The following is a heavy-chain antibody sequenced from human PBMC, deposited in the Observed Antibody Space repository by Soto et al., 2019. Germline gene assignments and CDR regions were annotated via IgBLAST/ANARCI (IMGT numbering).Heavy chain of an antibody. V-gene: IGHV6-1*01. CDR2: TYYRSKWYN. CDR3: ARGSWSNLFNYYYYVMDV. J-gene: IGHJ6*02. Sequence: SQTLSLTCAISGDSVSSNSAAWNWIRQSPSRGLEWLGRTYYRSKWYNDYAVSVKSRITINPDTSKNQFSLQLNSVTPEDTAVYYCARGSWSNLFNYYYYVMDVWAQGTTVTVSS. CDR1: GDSVSSNSAA. D-gene: IGHD6-13*01.